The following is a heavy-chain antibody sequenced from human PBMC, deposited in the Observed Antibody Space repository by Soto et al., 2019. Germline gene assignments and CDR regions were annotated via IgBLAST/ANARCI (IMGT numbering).Heavy chain of an antibody. CDR1: GGSISSSRYY. V-gene: IGHV4-39*01. D-gene: IGHD3-16*01. Sequence: QVQLQESGPGLVKPSETLSLTCTVSGGSISSSRYYWGWVRQPPGKGLEWIGAIYYSGSTYYNPSLESRVTISIDTSKNQFSLKQKSVTAADTAVYYCARQTGGFGYYFDYWGQGILVTVSS. CDR2: IYYSGST. CDR3: ARQTGGFGYYFDY. J-gene: IGHJ4*02.